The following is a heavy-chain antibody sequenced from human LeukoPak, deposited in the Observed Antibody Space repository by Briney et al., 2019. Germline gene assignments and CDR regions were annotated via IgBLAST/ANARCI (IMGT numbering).Heavy chain of an antibody. CDR1: GGTFSSYA. J-gene: IGHJ4*02. CDR2: IIPIFGTA. D-gene: IGHD6-13*01. CDR3: AREPAAAGTFGY. Sequence: GASVKVSCKASGGTFSSYAISWVRQAPGQGLEWMGGIIPIFGTANYAQKFQGRVTITADKSTSTAYMELSSLRSEDTAVYYCAREPAAAGTFGYWGQGTLVTVSS. V-gene: IGHV1-69*06.